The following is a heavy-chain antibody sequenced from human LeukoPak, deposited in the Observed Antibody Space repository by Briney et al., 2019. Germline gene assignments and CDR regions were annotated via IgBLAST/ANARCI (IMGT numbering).Heavy chain of an antibody. J-gene: IGHJ4*02. CDR2: INWNSAKI. CDR3: AKDKAPLNNGYDWDLDF. CDR1: GFTFHHYA. Sequence: GGSLRLSCAASGFTFHHYAIHWVRQVPGKGLEWVSGINWNSAKIGYADSVKGRFTISRDNAKNSVSLQMSSLRGEDTALYYCAKDKAPLNNGYDWDLDFWGQGTLVTVSS. V-gene: IGHV3-9*01. D-gene: IGHD5-12*01.